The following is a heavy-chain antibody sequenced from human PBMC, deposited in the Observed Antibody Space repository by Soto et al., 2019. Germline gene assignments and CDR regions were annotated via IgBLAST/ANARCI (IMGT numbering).Heavy chain of an antibody. CDR2: ISSSSSYT. V-gene: IGHV3-21*05. D-gene: IGHD6-6*01. CDR1: GFTFSIYE. CDR3: ARDSLAAPLYYYYGMDV. Sequence: PVESLSLSCAASGFTFSIYEMNWVRQAPGKGREWVSYISSSSSYTNYADSVKGRFTISRDNAKNSLYLQMNSLRAEDTAVYYCARDSLAAPLYYYYGMDVWGQGTTVTVSS. J-gene: IGHJ6*02.